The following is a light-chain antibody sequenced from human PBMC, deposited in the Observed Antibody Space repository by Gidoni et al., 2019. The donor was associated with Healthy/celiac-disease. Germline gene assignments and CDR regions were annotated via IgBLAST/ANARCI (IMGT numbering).Light chain of an antibody. CDR2: DAS. J-gene: IGKJ4*01. Sequence: DIQMTQSPSSLSASVGDRVTITCRASQSISSYLNWYQQKPGNAPKLLIYDASSLQSGVPSRFSGSGSGTDFTLTISSLQPEDFATYYCQQSYSTPPTFGGGTKVEIK. V-gene: IGKV1-39*01. CDR1: QSISSY. CDR3: QQSYSTPPT.